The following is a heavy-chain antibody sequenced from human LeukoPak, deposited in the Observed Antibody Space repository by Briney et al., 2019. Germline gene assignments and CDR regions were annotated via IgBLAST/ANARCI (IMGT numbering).Heavy chain of an antibody. D-gene: IGHD5-12*01. CDR2: ISSSSSYI. CDR3: AREVAPTGDAFEI. Sequence: GGSLRLSCAASGFTFSSYSMNWVRQAPGKGLEWVSSISSSSSYIYYADSVKGRFTISRDNAKNSLYLQMNSLRAEDTAVYYCAREVAPTGDAFEIWGQGTMVTVSS. V-gene: IGHV3-21*01. CDR1: GFTFSSYS. J-gene: IGHJ3*02.